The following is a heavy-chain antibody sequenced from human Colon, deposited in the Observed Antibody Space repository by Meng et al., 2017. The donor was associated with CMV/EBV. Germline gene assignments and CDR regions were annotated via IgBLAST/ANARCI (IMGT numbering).Heavy chain of an antibody. D-gene: IGHD3-10*01. Sequence: QNTFKESGPTLVQATQSLTLTCTFSGFSLSTIGMGVGWIRQPPGKALEWLGVIYWDDDKRYSPSLKSRLTITKDTSKNQVVLTMTNLDPLDTATYYCAHRPYGSGSYFFDYWGQGTLVTVSS. CDR2: IYWDDDK. CDR3: AHRPYGSGSYFFDY. J-gene: IGHJ4*02. CDR1: GFSLSTIGMG. V-gene: IGHV2-5*02.